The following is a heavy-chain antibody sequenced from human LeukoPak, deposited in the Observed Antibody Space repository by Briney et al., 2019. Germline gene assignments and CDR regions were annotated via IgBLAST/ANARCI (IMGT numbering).Heavy chain of an antibody. J-gene: IGHJ4*02. Sequence: GGSLRLSCAASGFTFSSCGMHWVRQAPGKGLEWVAVIWYDGSNKYYADSVKGRFTISRDNSKNTLYLQMNSLRAEDTAVYYCAKDESSYGLGPFDYWGQGTLVTVSS. D-gene: IGHD5-18*01. CDR2: IWYDGSNK. CDR1: GFTFSSCG. V-gene: IGHV3-33*06. CDR3: AKDESSYGLGPFDY.